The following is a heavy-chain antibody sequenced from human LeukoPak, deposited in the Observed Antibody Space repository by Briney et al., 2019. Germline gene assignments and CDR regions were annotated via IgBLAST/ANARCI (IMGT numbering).Heavy chain of an antibody. Sequence: PGGSLRLSGAASGFTFSSYSMNWVRQAPGKGLEWVSSISSSSSYIYYADSVKGRFTISRDNAKNSLYLQMSNLRAEDTAVYFCARGGGLDVWGQGATVTVSS. J-gene: IGHJ6*02. CDR1: GFTFSSYS. CDR2: ISSSSSYI. V-gene: IGHV3-21*04. CDR3: ARGGGLDV. D-gene: IGHD3-16*01.